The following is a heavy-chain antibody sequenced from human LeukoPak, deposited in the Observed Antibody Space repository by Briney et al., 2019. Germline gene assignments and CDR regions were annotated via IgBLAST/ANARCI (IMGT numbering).Heavy chain of an antibody. V-gene: IGHV4-59*01. D-gene: IGHD6-13*01. Sequence: SETLSLTCSVSGGSINNYYWSWFRKSPGKGLEGIGFIYYSGTTKYNPSLKSRVSVSVDTSKNQFSLKLSSVTAADTAVYYCARGRVLYGSSWPFDYWGQGTLVTVSS. CDR3: ARGRVLYGSSWPFDY. CDR2: IYYSGTT. CDR1: GGSINNYY. J-gene: IGHJ4*02.